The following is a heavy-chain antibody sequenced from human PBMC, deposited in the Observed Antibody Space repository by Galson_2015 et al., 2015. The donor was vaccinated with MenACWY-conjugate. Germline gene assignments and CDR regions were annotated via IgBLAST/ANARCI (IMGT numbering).Heavy chain of an antibody. D-gene: IGHD1-7*01. V-gene: IGHV3-30*02. Sequence: SLRLAGAVSGLTVGSYGVHWVRQAPGKGVEWVAFISYDGSYKYYAYSVKGRFTVSRDSSDNTLFLQMDSLRGEDTAVYYCAKDDNWNYEGWFDPWGQGTLVTVSS. J-gene: IGHJ5*02. CDR3: AKDDNWNYEGWFDP. CDR2: ISYDGSYK. CDR1: GLTVGSYG.